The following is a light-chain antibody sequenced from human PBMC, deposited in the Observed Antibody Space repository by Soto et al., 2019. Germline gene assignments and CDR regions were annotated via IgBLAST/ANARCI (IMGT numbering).Light chain of an antibody. V-gene: IGKV3D-20*01. CDR3: QQYGNSVT. Sequence: ESVLTQSPATLSLSPGERATPSCGASQSVSNNYLAWYQQKPGLAPRLLIYAASSRATGIPDRFSGSGSGTAFTLTISRLEPEDFAVYYCQQYGNSVTFGPGTKVDIK. J-gene: IGKJ3*01. CDR2: AAS. CDR1: QSVSNNY.